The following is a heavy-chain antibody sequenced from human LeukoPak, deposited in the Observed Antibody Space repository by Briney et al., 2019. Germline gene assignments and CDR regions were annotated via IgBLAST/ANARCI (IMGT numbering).Heavy chain of an antibody. V-gene: IGHV3-23*01. CDR1: GFTFSSYA. D-gene: IGHD3-22*01. Sequence: PGGSLRLSCAASGFTFSSYAMSWVRQAPGKGLEWVSAISGSGGSTYYADSVKGRFTISRDNSKNTLYLQRNSLRAEDTAVYYCAKSLTKYYYDSSGYSWGQGTLVTVSS. CDR3: AKSLTKYYYDSSGYS. CDR2: ISGSGGST. J-gene: IGHJ4*02.